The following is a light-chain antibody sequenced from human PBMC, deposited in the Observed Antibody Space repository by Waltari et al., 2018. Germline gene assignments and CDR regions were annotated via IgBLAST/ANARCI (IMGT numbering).Light chain of an antibody. V-gene: IGKV1-39*01. Sequence: DIQMTQSPSSLSASVGDRVTITCRAGRFINNYLNWYQQKPGKAPKLLIYAASTLHSGVPSRFSDSGSGTDFTLTVSSLQADDFATYYCLPNLTTPLTFGGGTIVDIK. CDR2: AAS. CDR3: LPNLTTPLT. CDR1: RFINNY. J-gene: IGKJ4*01.